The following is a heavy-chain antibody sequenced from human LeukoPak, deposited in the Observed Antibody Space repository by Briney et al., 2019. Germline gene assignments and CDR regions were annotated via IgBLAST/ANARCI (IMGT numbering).Heavy chain of an antibody. V-gene: IGHV3-74*01. CDR2: INSDGTSV. D-gene: IGHD3-22*01. Sequence: GGSLRLSCAASGFSFNSYWMHWVRQVPGKGLVWVSRINSDGTSVRYADSVKGRFTISRDNAKNTLYLQMNSLRAEDTGVYYCGRSHYYDSSGNFYYYYAMDVWGQGTTVTVSS. CDR1: GFSFNSYW. CDR3: GRSHYYDSSGNFYYYYAMDV. J-gene: IGHJ6*02.